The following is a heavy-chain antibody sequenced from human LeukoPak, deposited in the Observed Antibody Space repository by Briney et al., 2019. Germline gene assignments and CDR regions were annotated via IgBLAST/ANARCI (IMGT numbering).Heavy chain of an antibody. CDR1: GGSLSGHY. D-gene: IGHD3-22*01. J-gene: IGHJ3*01. V-gene: IGHV4-59*11. CDR2: VSYTGRT. Sequence: PLETLSLTCTVSGGSLSGHYWSWIRQPPGKRLEWIGYVSYTGRTKYNPSLQSRVTISIDTSKSQFSLELTSVTSADTAVYSCARLLDNDISGDPDTFDVWGQGTTVIVSS. CDR3: ARLLDNDISGDPDTFDV.